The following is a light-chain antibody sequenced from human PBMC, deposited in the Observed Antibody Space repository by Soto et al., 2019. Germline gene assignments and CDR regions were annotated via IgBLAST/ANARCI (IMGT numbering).Light chain of an antibody. Sequence: EIVMTQSPATLSLSPGERATLSCRASQTIDNTLAWYQQKPGQPPRLLIFGASTRVAGIPARFSGSGSGTDFTLTISRLEPEDFAVYYCQQYGSSPLTFGGGTKVDIK. CDR3: QQYGSSPLT. CDR2: GAS. J-gene: IGKJ4*01. V-gene: IGKV3-20*01. CDR1: QTIDNT.